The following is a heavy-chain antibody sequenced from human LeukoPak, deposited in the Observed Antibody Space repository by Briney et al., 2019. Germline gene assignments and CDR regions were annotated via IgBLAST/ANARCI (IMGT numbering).Heavy chain of an antibody. CDR2: IYYSGST. Sequence: SETLSLTCTVSGGSVSSGSYYWSWIRQPPGKGLEWIGYIYYSGSTNYNPSLKSRVTISVDTSKNQFSLKLSSVTAADTAVYYRARESERGLERRWGQGTLVTVSS. CDR1: GGSVSSGSYY. J-gene: IGHJ4*02. D-gene: IGHD1-1*01. CDR3: ARESERGLERR. V-gene: IGHV4-61*01.